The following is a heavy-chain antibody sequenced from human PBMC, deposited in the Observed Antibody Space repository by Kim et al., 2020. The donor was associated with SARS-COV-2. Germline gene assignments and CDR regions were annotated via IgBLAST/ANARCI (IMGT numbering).Heavy chain of an antibody. Sequence: SETLSLTCSVSGGSISSSDYYWGWIRQPPGKGLEWIATIYYSGSTNYNPSLKGRVTISVDTSKKQFSLRLSSVTAADAAVYYCAGHLRNWYFDLWGRGTLVTVSS. V-gene: IGHV4-39*01. CDR2: IYYSGST. CDR3: AGHLRNWYFDL. J-gene: IGHJ2*01. CDR1: GGSISSSDYY.